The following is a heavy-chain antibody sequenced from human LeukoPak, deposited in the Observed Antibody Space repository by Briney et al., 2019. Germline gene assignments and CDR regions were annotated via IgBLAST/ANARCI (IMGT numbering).Heavy chain of an antibody. CDR2: IYYSGST. D-gene: IGHD5-18*01. Sequence: SETLSPTCTVSGGSISSYYWSWIRQPPGKGLEWIGYIYYSGSTNYNPSLKSRVTISVDTSKNQFSLKLSSVTAADTAVYYCARTDLYGYGPNYYFDYWGQGTLVTVSS. V-gene: IGHV4-59*01. CDR3: ARTDLYGYGPNYYFDY. CDR1: GGSISSYY. J-gene: IGHJ4*02.